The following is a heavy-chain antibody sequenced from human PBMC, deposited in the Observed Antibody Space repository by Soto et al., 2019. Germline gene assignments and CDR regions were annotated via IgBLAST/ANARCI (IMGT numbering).Heavy chain of an antibody. D-gene: IGHD1-1*01. V-gene: IGHV3-48*01. CDR2: ISSSSSTI. J-gene: IGHJ4*02. CDR3: ARSGVANWNDGVWDY. Sequence: GGSLRLSCAASGFTFSSYSMNWVRQAPGKGLEWVSYISSSSSTIYYADSVKGRFTISRDNAKNSLYLQMNSLRAEDTAVYYCARSGVANWNDGVWDYWGQGTLVTVSS. CDR1: GFTFSSYS.